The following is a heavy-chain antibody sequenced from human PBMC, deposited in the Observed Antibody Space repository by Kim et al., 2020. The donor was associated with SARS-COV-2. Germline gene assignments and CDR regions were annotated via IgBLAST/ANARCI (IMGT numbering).Heavy chain of an antibody. J-gene: IGHJ6*02. CDR2: IWYDGSNK. Sequence: GGSLRLSCAASGFTFSSYGMHWVRQAPGKGLEWVAVIWYDGSNKYYADSVKGRFTISRDNSKNTLYLQMNSLRAEDTAVYYCARGSCSSTSCYTGEVSYYYYGMDVWGQGTTVTVSS. CDR1: GFTFSSYG. V-gene: IGHV3-33*01. D-gene: IGHD2-2*02. CDR3: ARGSCSSTSCYTGEVSYYYYGMDV.